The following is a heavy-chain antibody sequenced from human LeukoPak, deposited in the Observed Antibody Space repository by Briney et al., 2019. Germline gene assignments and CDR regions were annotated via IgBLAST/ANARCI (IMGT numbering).Heavy chain of an antibody. CDR3: AKTYYYDSSGYYYDY. Sequence: PGGSLRLSCAASGFTFSSYAMSWVRQAPGKGLEWVSGLSGSGDSRYYADSVRGRFTISRDNSKNTLSLQMNSLRAEDTAVYYCAKTYYYDSSGYYYDYWGQGTLVTVSS. J-gene: IGHJ4*02. V-gene: IGHV3-23*01. CDR2: LSGSGDSR. D-gene: IGHD3-22*01. CDR1: GFTFSSYA.